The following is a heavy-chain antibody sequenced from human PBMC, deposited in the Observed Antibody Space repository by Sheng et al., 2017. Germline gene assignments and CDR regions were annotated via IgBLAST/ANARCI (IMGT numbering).Heavy chain of an antibody. V-gene: IGHV3-48*03. Sequence: EVQLVESGGGLVQPGGSLRLSCAASGFTFSSYEMNWVRQAPGKGLEWVSYMSSSGSSIYYADSVKGRFTISRDNAKKSVYLQMNSLRAEDTAVYYCARVDDYGDPGYFDYWGQGTLVTVSS. CDR3: ARVDDYGDPGYFDY. J-gene: IGHJ4*02. CDR1: GFTFSSYE. D-gene: IGHD4-17*01. CDR2: MSSSGSSI.